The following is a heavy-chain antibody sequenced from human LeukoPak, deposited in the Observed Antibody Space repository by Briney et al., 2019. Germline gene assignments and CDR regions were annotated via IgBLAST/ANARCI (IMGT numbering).Heavy chain of an antibody. V-gene: IGHV3-66*01. CDR2: IYSGGST. D-gene: IGHD2-2*01. Sequence: PGGSLRLSCAASGFTVSSNYMSWVRQAPGKGLEWVSVIYSGGSTYYADSVKGRFTISRDNSKNTLYLQMNSLRAEDTAVYYCAKFLVGPAATFDYWGQGTLVTVSS. CDR1: GFTVSSNY. J-gene: IGHJ4*02. CDR3: AKFLVGPAATFDY.